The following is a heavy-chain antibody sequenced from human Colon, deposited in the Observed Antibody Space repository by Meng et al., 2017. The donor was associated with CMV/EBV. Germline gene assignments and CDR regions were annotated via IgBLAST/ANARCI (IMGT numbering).Heavy chain of an antibody. Sequence: VQFLESGGGLVQPGGSMGLSCAASGFTFTSYDMSWVRQAPGKGLEWVSTIGRGSGANYADSVKGRFTMSRDNSKNTVYLEMNNLRAEDTAIYYCARDRWFTFWGQGVLVTVSS. V-gene: IGHV3-23*01. CDR1: GFTFTSYD. CDR2: IGRGSGA. J-gene: IGHJ4*02. D-gene: IGHD2-15*01. CDR3: ARDRWFTF.